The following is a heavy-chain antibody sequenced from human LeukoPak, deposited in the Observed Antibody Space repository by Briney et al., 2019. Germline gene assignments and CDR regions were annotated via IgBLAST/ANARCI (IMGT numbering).Heavy chain of an antibody. CDR3: ARDSLVGAGLGRYFDN. J-gene: IGHJ4*02. CDR1: GFTVSTNY. V-gene: IGHV3-66*02. Sequence: GGSLRLSCAASGFTVSTNYMSWVRQAPGKGLEWVSVVYADGSTYYADSVKGRFSISRDNSKNTLFLQMSSLRAEDTAVYYCARDSLVGAGLGRYFDNWGQGSLVTVSS. CDR2: VYADGST. D-gene: IGHD1-26*01.